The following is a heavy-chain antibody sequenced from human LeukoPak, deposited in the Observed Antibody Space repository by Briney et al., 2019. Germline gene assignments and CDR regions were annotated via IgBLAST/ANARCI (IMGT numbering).Heavy chain of an antibody. CDR1: GFTFDDYA. J-gene: IGHJ4*02. V-gene: IGHV3-9*01. Sequence: QSGGSLRLSCAASGFTFDDYAMHWVRQAPGKGLEWVSGISWNSGSIGYADSVKGRFTISRDNSKNSLYLQMNSLRTEDTALYYCAKDPSFDYWGQGTLVTVSS. CDR3: AKDPSFDY. CDR2: ISWNSGSI.